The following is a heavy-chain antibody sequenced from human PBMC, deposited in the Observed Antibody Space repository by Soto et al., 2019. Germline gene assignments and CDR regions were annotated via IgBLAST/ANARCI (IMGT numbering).Heavy chain of an antibody. CDR1: GYTFSSYA. J-gene: IGHJ6*02. D-gene: IGHD3-10*01. Sequence: SVKVSCKASGYTFSSYAISWVRQAPGQGLEWMGGIIPIFGTANYAQKFTGRVVFTVDDSTSTAYLELSSLRSEDTAVYYCARSIVRGVIITDYYYYGMDVWGQGTTVTVSS. V-gene: IGHV1-69*13. CDR3: ARSIVRGVIITDYYYYGMDV. CDR2: IIPIFGTA.